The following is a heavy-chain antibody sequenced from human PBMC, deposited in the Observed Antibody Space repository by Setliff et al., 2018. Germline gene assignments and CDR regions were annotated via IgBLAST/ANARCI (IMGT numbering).Heavy chain of an antibody. V-gene: IGHV1-2*06. CDR1: GYTFTGYY. D-gene: IGHD1-26*01. J-gene: IGHJ3*02. CDR3: ARDGGGASDAFDI. Sequence: ASVKVSCKASGYTFTGYYMDWVRQAPGQGLEWMGRINPSSGATIYAQKFQGRVTMTSDTSISTAYMELGRLRSDDTAVYFCARDGGGASDAFDIWGQGTMVTVSS. CDR2: INPSSGAT.